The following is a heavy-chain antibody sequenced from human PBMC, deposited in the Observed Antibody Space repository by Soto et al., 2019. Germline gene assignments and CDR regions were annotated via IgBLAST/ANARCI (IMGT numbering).Heavy chain of an antibody. CDR1: GFSLTNSAMR. CDR2: IDYDNDK. V-gene: IGHV2-70*04. Sequence: SGPTLVNPTETLRLTCAFSGFSLTNSAMRVTWIRQPPGKALEWLARIDYDNDKFYSSSLKTRLTISKDTSKNQVVLTMTNMDPVDTATYYCARISPNGTLDYWGQGILVTVAS. D-gene: IGHD1-1*01. J-gene: IGHJ4*02. CDR3: ARISPNGTLDY.